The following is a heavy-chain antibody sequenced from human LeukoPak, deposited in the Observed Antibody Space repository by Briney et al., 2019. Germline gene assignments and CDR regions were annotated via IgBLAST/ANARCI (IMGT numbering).Heavy chain of an antibody. D-gene: IGHD2-21*01. V-gene: IGHV3-7*03. CDR1: GFTFSSYW. CDR3: AKDILRWSFDS. Sequence: GGSLRLSCAASGFTFSSYWMSWVRQAPGKGLEWVANIKQDGSEKYYVDSVKGRITISRDNSKNTVSLQMSSLRAEDTAVYYCAKDILRWSFDSWGQGILVTVSS. J-gene: IGHJ4*02. CDR2: IKQDGSEK.